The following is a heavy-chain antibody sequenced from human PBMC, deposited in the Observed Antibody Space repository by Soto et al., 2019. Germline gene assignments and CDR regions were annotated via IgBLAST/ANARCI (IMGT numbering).Heavy chain of an antibody. V-gene: IGHV4-4*07. J-gene: IGHJ4*02. CDR1: GASITDYS. CDR2: IYATGKN. CDR3: ARESGENWSYEAY. Sequence: QVQLQESGPGLVKPSETLSLTCSVSGASITDYSWNWIRQSAGKGLEWSGRIYATGKNQVNPSLQSRVTMSLDTSKNQFSPNLTSVTAADTAVYYCARESGENWSYEAYWGQGTLVTVSS. D-gene: IGHD1-7*01.